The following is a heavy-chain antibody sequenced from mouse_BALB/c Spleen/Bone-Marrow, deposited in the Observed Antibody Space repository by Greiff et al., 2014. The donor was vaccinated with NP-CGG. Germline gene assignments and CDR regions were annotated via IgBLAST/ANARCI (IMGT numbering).Heavy chain of an antibody. CDR1: GFNIKDTY. CDR2: IDPANGNT. CDR3: ANYDYGWYFDV. V-gene: IGHV14-3*02. D-gene: IGHD2-4*01. J-gene: IGHJ1*01. Sequence: VQLQQSGAELVKPGASVKLSCTASGFNIKDTYMHWVKQRPEQGLEWIGGIDPANGNTKYDPKFQGKATITAYTSSNTAYLQLSSLTSEDTAVYYCANYDYGWYFDVWGAGTTVTVSS.